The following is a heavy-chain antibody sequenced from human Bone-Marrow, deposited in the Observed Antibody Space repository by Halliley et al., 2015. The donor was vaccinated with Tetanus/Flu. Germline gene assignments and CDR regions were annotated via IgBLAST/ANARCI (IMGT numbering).Heavy chain of an antibody. V-gene: IGHV5-51*01. CDR2: MYPGDSDI. CDR1: GYSFTNYW. Sequence: QLVQSGAEVRKPGESLKISCKVSGYSFTNYWIAWVRQMPGKGLEWMGIMYPGDSDIRYSPSFEGQVTISADTSISTAFLQWSSLKASDTAMYYCARRGSSGYFSLWGQGTLVTVSS. CDR3: ARRGSSGYFSL. J-gene: IGHJ4*02. D-gene: IGHD3-22*01.